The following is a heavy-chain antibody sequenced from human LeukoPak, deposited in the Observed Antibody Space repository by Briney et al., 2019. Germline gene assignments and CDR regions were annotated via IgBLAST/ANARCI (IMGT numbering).Heavy chain of an antibody. D-gene: IGHD6-19*01. CDR2: IIPIFGTA. CDR3: ARDYSSGWYEYFQH. V-gene: IGHV1-69*05. Sequence: GASVKVSCKASGGTFSSYAISWVRQAPGQGLEWMGGIIPIFGTANYAQKFQGRVTITTDESTSTAYMELSSLRSEDTAVYYCARDYSSGWYEYFQHWGQGTLVTVSS. CDR1: GGTFSSYA. J-gene: IGHJ1*01.